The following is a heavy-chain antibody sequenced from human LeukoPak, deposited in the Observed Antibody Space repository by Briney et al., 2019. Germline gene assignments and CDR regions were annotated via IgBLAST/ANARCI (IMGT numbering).Heavy chain of an antibody. V-gene: IGHV5-51*01. J-gene: IGHJ4*02. CDR1: GFSFATFW. Sequence: PGESLKISCKGSGFSFATFWIGWVRQMPGKGLEWMGFIYPGDSDTKYSPSFQGHVTMSADKSVTTASLEWSSLKASDTAMYFCARFFYDSGAYYPDYWGQGTLVTVSS. CDR2: IYPGDSDT. D-gene: IGHD3-22*01. CDR3: ARFFYDSGAYYPDY.